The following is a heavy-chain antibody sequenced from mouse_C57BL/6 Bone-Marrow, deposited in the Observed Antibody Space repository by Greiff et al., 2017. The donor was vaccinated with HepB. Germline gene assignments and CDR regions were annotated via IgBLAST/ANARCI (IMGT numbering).Heavy chain of an antibody. CDR1: GYTFTSYW. Sequence: QVQLQQPGAELVMPGASVKLSCKASGYTFTSYWMHWVKQRPGQGLEWIGEIDPSDSYTNYNQKFKGKSTLTVDKSSSAAYMQLSSLTSEDSAVYDCARGLRLRRAYWGQGTLVTVSA. V-gene: IGHV1-69*01. CDR3: ARGLRLRRAY. J-gene: IGHJ3*01. D-gene: IGHD3-2*02. CDR2: IDPSDSYT.